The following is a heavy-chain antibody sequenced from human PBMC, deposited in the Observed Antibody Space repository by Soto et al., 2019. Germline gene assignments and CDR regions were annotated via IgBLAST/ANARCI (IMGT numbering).Heavy chain of an antibody. CDR2: ISSTGGTT. D-gene: IGHD3-22*01. Sequence: PGGSLRLSCSASGFTFSSYVMHWVRQAPGQGLEYVSAISSTGGTTLYTDSVKTRLTISKDTSKNQVVLTMTNMDPVDTATYYCARVTYYYESSDYYGPNFDYWGQGTLVTVSS. CDR1: GFTFSSYV. V-gene: IGHV3-64D*06. J-gene: IGHJ4*02. CDR3: ARVTYYYESSDYYGPNFDY.